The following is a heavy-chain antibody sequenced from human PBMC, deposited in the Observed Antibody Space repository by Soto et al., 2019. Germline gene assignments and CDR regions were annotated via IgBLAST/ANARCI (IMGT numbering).Heavy chain of an antibody. J-gene: IGHJ4*02. V-gene: IGHV3-30*18. CDR1: GFTFNIYG. CDR3: AKDQASGQGSFDS. CDR2: ISYDGSNQ. Sequence: GGSLRLSCAASGFTFNIYGMHWVRQAPDKGLEWVALISYDGSNQYYADSVKGRFTISRDNSKNTLFLQMNSLRADDTAVYYCAKDQASGQGSFDSWGQGTLVTISS.